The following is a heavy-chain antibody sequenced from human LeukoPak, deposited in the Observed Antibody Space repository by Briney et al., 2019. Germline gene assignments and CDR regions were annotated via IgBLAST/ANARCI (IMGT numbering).Heavy chain of an antibody. CDR2: INPSGGST. D-gene: IGHD3-10*01. J-gene: IGHJ4*02. Sequence: ASVKVSCKASGYTFTSYYMHWVRQAPGQGLEWMGIINPSGGSTSYAQKFQGRVTMTRDMSTSTVYMELSSLRSEDTAVYYCARYGSGKLFDYWGQGTLVTVSS. CDR3: ARYGSGKLFDY. CDR1: GYTFTSYY. V-gene: IGHV1-46*01.